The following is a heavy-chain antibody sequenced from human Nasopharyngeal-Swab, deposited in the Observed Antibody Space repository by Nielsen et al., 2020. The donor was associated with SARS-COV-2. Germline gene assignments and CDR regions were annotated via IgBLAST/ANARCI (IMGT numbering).Heavy chain of an antibody. V-gene: IGHV1-69*01. J-gene: IGHJ4*02. CDR2: IIPIFGTA. D-gene: IGHD3-10*01. CDR3: ARDLKGSGSYYNPILDY. Sequence: WVRQAPGQGLEWMGGIIPIFGTANYAQKFQGRVTITADESTSTAYMELSSLRSEDTAVYYCARDLKGSGSYYNPILDYWGQGTLVTVSS.